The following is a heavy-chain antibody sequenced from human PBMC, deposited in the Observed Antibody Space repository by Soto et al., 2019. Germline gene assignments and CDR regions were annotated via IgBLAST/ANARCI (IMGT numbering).Heavy chain of an antibody. CDR3: ARAEPYTWFDP. CDR2: IYYSGST. Sequence: QVQLQQSGPGLVKPSETLSLTCTVSGGSISSYYWSWIRQPPRKGLEWIGYIYYSGSTNYNPSLNSRVTISVDTANNQFSLKLSSVTAADTAVYYCARAEPYTWFDPWGQGTLVTVSS. D-gene: IGHD2-2*02. CDR1: GGSISSYY. J-gene: IGHJ5*02. V-gene: IGHV4-59*01.